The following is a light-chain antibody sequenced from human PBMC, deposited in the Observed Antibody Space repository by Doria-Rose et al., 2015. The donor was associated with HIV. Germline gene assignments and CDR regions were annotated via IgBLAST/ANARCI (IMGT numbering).Light chain of an antibody. Sequence: SGAPGQRVTISCTGSSSNIGTGYDVHWYQHLPGTAPKLLLYGDNNRPSGVPDRFSASKSGTSASLAITGLQAEDEGDYYCQFFDTSLSGSVFGGGTKVTVL. CDR1: SSNIGTGYD. J-gene: IGLJ2*01. CDR2: GDN. CDR3: QFFDTSLSGSV. V-gene: IGLV1-40*01.